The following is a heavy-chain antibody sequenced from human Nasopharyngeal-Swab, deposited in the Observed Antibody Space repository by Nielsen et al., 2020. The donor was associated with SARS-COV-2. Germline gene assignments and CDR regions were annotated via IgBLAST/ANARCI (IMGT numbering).Heavy chain of an antibody. D-gene: IGHD6-19*01. CDR3: ARDRVSSGWYWGAFDI. V-gene: IGHV3-53*01. Sequence: GESLKISCAASGFTVSSNYMSWVRQAPRKGLEWVSVIYSGGSTYYADSVKGRFTISRDNSKNTLYLQMNSLRAEDTAVYYCARDRVSSGWYWGAFDIWGQGTMVTVSS. J-gene: IGHJ3*02. CDR2: IYSGGST. CDR1: GFTVSSNY.